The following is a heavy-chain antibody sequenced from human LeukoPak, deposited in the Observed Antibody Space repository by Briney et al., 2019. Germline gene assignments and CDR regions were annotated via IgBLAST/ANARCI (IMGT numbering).Heavy chain of an antibody. J-gene: IGHJ4*02. CDR1: GFTFSSYG. CDR2: IWYDGSNK. CDR3: ATYCSGGSCLSFLDY. D-gene: IGHD2-15*01. V-gene: IGHV3-33*01. Sequence: PGGSLRLSCAASGFTFSSYGMHWVRQAPGKGLEWVAVIWYDGSNKYYADSVKGRFTISRDNSKNMLYLQMNSLRAEDTAVYYCATYCSGGSCLSFLDYWGQGTLVTVSS.